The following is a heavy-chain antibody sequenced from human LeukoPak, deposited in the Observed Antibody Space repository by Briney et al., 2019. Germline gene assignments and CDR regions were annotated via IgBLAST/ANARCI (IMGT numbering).Heavy chain of an antibody. CDR2: IRYDGSNK. Sequence: GGSLRLSCAASGFTFSSYGMHWVRQAPGKGLERVAFIRYDGSNKYYADSVKGRFTISRDNSKNTLYLQMNSLRAEDTAVYYCAKVDDSSGYDFDYWGQGTLVTVSS. CDR3: AKVDDSSGYDFDY. D-gene: IGHD3-22*01. J-gene: IGHJ4*02. CDR1: GFTFSSYG. V-gene: IGHV3-30*02.